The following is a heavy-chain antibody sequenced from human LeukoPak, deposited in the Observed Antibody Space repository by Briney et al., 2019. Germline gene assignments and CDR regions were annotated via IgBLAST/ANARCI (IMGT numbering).Heavy chain of an antibody. V-gene: IGHV3-23*01. Sequence: GGSLRLSCAASGFTFSSYTTSWVRRAPGMGLEWVSAISGSGISTYYADSVKGRFTISRDNSKNTLFLQMNSLRAEDTAIYYCAKDYYDSSGYYLDYWGQGTLVTVSS. CDR2: ISGSGIST. CDR3: AKDYYDSSGYYLDY. D-gene: IGHD3-22*01. J-gene: IGHJ4*02. CDR1: GFTFSSYT.